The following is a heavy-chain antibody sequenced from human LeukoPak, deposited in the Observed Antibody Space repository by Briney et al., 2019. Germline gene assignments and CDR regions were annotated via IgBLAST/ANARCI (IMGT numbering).Heavy chain of an antibody. CDR3: ARPPGDWNLCFDY. CDR1: GFTFSSYA. D-gene: IGHD1-7*01. CDR2: INSDGKTT. Sequence: GGSLRLSCAASGFTFSSYAMSWVRQAPGKGLVWVSRINSDGKTTTYADSVKGRFTISRDNAQSTLYLQMNSLRAEDTAVYYCARPPGDWNLCFDYWGQGTLVTVSS. V-gene: IGHV3-74*01. J-gene: IGHJ4*02.